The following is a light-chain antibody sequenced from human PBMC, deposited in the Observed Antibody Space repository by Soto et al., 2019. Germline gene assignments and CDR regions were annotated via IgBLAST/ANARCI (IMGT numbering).Light chain of an antibody. CDR1: QSVRNN. J-gene: IGKJ4*01. CDR3: PQYDNWSRT. Sequence: EIVMTQSPATLSVSPGERATLSCRASQSVRNNLAWSQQKSGHAPRLLIYGESTSANGIPARFSGSGSGTEFTLKLGSLLSEDFTVSYCPQYDNWSRTFGGGTKVEIK. V-gene: IGKV3-15*01. CDR2: GES.